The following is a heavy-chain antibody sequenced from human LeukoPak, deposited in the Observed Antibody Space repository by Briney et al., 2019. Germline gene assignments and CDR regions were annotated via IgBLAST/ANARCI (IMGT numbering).Heavy chain of an antibody. CDR2: IYYSGST. CDR3: ARDSGLSMVRGVDTYYYYYYGMDV. Sequence: SETLSLTCTVSGGSISTYYWSWIRQPPGKGLEWIGYIYYSGSTKYNPSLKSRVTISVDTSKNHFSLKLNSVTPADTAVYYCARDSGLSMVRGVDTYYYYYYGMDVWGQGTTVTVSS. J-gene: IGHJ6*02. V-gene: IGHV4-59*01. D-gene: IGHD3-10*01. CDR1: GGSISTYY.